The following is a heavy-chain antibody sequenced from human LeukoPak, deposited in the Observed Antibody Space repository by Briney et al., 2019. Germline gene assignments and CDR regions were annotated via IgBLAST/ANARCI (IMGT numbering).Heavy chain of an antibody. CDR2: INPNSGGT. CDR1: GYTFTSYG. CDR3: ARDSYYDILTGYNPFDY. V-gene: IGHV1-2*02. Sequence: ASVKVSCKASGYTFTSYGISWVRQAPGQGLEWMGWINPNSGGTNYAQKFQGRVTMTRDTSISTAYMELSRLRSDDTAVYYCARDSYYDILTGYNPFDYWGQGTLVTVSS. D-gene: IGHD3-9*01. J-gene: IGHJ4*02.